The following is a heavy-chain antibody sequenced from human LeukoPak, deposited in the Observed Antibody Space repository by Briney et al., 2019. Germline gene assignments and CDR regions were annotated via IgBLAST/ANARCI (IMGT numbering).Heavy chain of an antibody. J-gene: IGHJ3*02. V-gene: IGHV4-59*01. CDR1: GGSISSYY. CDR3: ARAWGSHAFDI. Sequence: SETLSLTCTVPGGSISSYYWSWIRQPPGKGLEWIGYIYYSGSTNYNPSLKSRVTISVDTSKNQFSLKLSSVTAADTAVYYCARAWGSHAFDIWGQGTMVTVSS. D-gene: IGHD3-16*01. CDR2: IYYSGST.